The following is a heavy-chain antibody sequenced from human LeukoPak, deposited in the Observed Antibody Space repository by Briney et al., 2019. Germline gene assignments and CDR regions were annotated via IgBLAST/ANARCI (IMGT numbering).Heavy chain of an antibody. CDR3: ARDTRGEYYGFWANYGMDV. J-gene: IGHJ6*02. D-gene: IGHD3-3*01. CDR1: GGSISSYY. Sequence: SETLSLTCTVSGGSISSYYWSWIRQPPGKGLEWIGYIYYSGSTNYNPSLKSRVTISVDTSKNQFSLKLSSVTAADTAVYYCARDTRGEYYGFWANYGMDVWGQGTTVTVSS. V-gene: IGHV4-59*01. CDR2: IYYSGST.